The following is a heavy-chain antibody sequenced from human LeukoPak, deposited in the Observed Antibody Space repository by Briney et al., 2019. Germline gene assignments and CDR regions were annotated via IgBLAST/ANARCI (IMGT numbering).Heavy chain of an antibody. V-gene: IGHV3-23*01. J-gene: IGHJ4*02. CDR2: ISVSGNT. D-gene: IGHD2-15*01. CDR1: GFTLSSYA. CDR3: AKAPVTTCSGAYCYPFDY. Sequence: GGSLRLSCAAAGFTLSSYAMSWVRQGPGKGLEWVSAISVSGNTYHADSVKGRFTISRDSSKNTLYLQMNSLRAGAAAVYYCAKAPVTTCSGAYCYPFDYWSQGTLVTVSS.